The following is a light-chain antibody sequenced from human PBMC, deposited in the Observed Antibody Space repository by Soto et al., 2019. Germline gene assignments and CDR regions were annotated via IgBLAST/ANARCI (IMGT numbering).Light chain of an antibody. CDR3: QQYNNWPPRYT. CDR2: GAS. J-gene: IGKJ2*01. V-gene: IGKV3-15*01. Sequence: EIVMTQSPATLSVSPGERATLSCRASQSVRNNLAWYQQKPGQAPRLLMFGASTRATGIPARFRGSGSGTEFTLTISSLQSEDFAVYYCQQYNNWPPRYTFGQGTRLESK. CDR1: QSVRNN.